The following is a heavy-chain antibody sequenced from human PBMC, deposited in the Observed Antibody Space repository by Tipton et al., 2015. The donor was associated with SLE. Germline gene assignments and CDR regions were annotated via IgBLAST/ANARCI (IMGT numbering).Heavy chain of an antibody. CDR3: TTRRDYDFWSGYHTGDYFDY. CDR1: GFTFSNAW. CDR2: IKSKTDGGTG. D-gene: IGHD3-3*01. V-gene: IGHV3-15*01. J-gene: IGHJ4*02. Sequence: GSLRLSCAASGFTFSNAWMSWVRQAPGKGLEWVGRIKSKTDGGTGDYAAPVKGRFTISRDDSKNMLYLQMNSLKTEDPAVYYCTTRRDYDFWSGYHTGDYFDYWGQGTLVTVSS.